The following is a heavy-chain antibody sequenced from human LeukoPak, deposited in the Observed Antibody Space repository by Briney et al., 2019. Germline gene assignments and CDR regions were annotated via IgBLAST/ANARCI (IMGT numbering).Heavy chain of an antibody. Sequence: GGSLRLSCAASGFTFSNAWMSWVRQAPGQGLEWVGRIKSKTDGGTTDYAAPVKGRFTISRDDSKNTLYLQMNSLKTEDTAVYYCTTEWEYYDILTGYPYGMDVWGQGTTVTVSS. CDR3: TTEWEYYDILTGYPYGMDV. CDR2: IKSKTDGGTT. V-gene: IGHV3-15*01. D-gene: IGHD3-9*01. CDR1: GFTFSNAW. J-gene: IGHJ6*02.